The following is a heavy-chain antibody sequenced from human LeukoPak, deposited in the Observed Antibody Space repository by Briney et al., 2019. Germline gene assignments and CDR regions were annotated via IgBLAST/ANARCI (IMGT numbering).Heavy chain of an antibody. CDR2: TIPIFGTA. Sequence: ASVKVSCKASGGTFSSYAISLVRQAPGQGLEWMGGTIPIFGTANYAQKFQGRVTITTDESTSTAYMELSSLRSEDTAVYYCARRSRRGVMADAFDIWGQGTMVTVSS. CDR1: GGTFSSYA. J-gene: IGHJ3*02. CDR3: ARRSRRGVMADAFDI. D-gene: IGHD3-10*01. V-gene: IGHV1-69*05.